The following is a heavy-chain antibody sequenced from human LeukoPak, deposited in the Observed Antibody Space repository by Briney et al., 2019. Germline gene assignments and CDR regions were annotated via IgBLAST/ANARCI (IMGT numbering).Heavy chain of an antibody. Sequence: GASVKVSCKASGYTFTGYYMHWVRQAPGQGLEWMGWINPNSGGANYAQKFQGRVTMTRDTSISTAYMELSRLRSDDTAVYYCARLVSHWNDRKYYYYMDVWGKGTTVTVSS. CDR1: GYTFTGYY. J-gene: IGHJ6*03. CDR3: ARLVSHWNDRKYYYYMDV. D-gene: IGHD1-1*01. CDR2: INPNSGGA. V-gene: IGHV1-2*02.